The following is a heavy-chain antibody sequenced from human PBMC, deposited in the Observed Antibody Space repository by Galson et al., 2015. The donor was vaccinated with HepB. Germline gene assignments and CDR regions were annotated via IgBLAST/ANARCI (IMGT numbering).Heavy chain of an antibody. V-gene: IGHV4-34*01. CDR3: ARGRGSSWYLHYYYGMDV. D-gene: IGHD6-13*01. J-gene: IGHJ6*02. Sequence: ETLSLTCAVYGGSFSGYYWSWIRQPPGKGLEWIGEINHSGSTNYNPSLKSRVTISVDTSKNQFSLKLSSVTAADTAVYYCARGRGSSWYLHYYYGMDVWGQGTTVTVSS. CDR1: GGSFSGYY. CDR2: INHSGST.